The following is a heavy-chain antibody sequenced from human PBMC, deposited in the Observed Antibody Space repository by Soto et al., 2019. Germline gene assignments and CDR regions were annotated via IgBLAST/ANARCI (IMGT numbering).Heavy chain of an antibody. J-gene: IGHJ4*02. Sequence: GASLKGSFKASGYAFTRYDINWGRQATGQGLEWMGWMNPNSGNTGYAQKFQGRVTMTRNTSISTAYMELSSLRSEDTAVYYCAREHSSSWRFDYWGQGTLVTVSS. CDR1: GYAFTRYD. V-gene: IGHV1-8*01. CDR2: MNPNSGNT. D-gene: IGHD6-13*01. CDR3: AREHSSSWRFDY.